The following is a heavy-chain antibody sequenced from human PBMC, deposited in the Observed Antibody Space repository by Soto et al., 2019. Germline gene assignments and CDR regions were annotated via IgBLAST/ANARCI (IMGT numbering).Heavy chain of an antibody. CDR2: ISSSSSYI. CDR1: GFTFSSYS. V-gene: IGHV3-21*01. D-gene: IGHD3-22*01. Sequence: GESLKISCAASGFTFSSYSMNWVRQAPGKGLEWVSSISSSSSYIYYADSVKGRFTISRDNAKNSLYLQMNSLRAEDTAVYYCARDLGDSSGYYFFDEDLSSYYGMDVWGQGTTVTVSS. J-gene: IGHJ6*02. CDR3: ARDLGDSSGYYFFDEDLSSYYGMDV.